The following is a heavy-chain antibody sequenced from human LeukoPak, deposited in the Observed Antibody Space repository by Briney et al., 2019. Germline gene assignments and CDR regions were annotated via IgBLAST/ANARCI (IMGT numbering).Heavy chain of an antibody. Sequence: SETLSLTCTVSGGSISSSSYYWGWIRQPPGKGLEWIGSIYYSGSTYYNPSLKSRVTISVDTSKNQFSLKLSSVTAADTAVYYCARDSENPFGVVSGVSLYFDYWGQGTLVTVSS. D-gene: IGHD3-3*01. V-gene: IGHV4-39*07. CDR3: ARDSENPFGVVSGVSLYFDY. CDR1: GGSISSSSYY. CDR2: IYYSGST. J-gene: IGHJ4*02.